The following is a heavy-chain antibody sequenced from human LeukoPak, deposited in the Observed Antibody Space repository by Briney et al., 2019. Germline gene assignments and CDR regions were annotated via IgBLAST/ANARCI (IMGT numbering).Heavy chain of an antibody. CDR3: AKDDYYDTSGYRD. V-gene: IGHV3-30*18. Sequence: PGGSLRLSCEASGIIFSKYGMYWIRQAPGKGLEWVAVISYDVGKKYYADSVKGRFTISRDNSKNTLYLQMNSLRAEDTAVYYCAKDDYYDTSGYRDWGQGTLVTVSS. CDR2: ISYDVGKK. J-gene: IGHJ4*02. D-gene: IGHD3-22*01. CDR1: GIIFSKYG.